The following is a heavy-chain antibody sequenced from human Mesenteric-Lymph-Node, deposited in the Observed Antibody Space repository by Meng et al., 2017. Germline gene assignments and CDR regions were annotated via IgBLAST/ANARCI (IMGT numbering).Heavy chain of an antibody. Sequence: GESLKISCAASGFTFSSYEMNWVRQAPGKGLEWVSYISSSSSYIYYADSVKGRFTISRDNAKNSLYLQMNSLRAEDTAVYYCARDALTTKTKTYYYGSGKEHFDYWGQGTLVTVSS. CDR3: ARDALTTKTKTYYYGSGKEHFDY. J-gene: IGHJ4*02. CDR2: ISSSSSYI. D-gene: IGHD3-10*01. CDR1: GFTFSSYE. V-gene: IGHV3-21*05.